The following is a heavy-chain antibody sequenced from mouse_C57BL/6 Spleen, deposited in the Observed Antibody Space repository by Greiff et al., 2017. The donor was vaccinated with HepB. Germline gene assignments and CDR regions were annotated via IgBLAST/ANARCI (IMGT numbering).Heavy chain of an antibody. CDR2: ISSGSSTI. V-gene: IGHV5-17*01. CDR3: ARRSYYGSARGYFDV. J-gene: IGHJ1*03. D-gene: IGHD1-1*01. CDR1: GFTFSDYG. Sequence: EVQRVESGGGLVKPGGSLKLSCAASGFTFSDYGMHWVRQAPEKGLEWVAYISSGSSTIYYADTVKGRFTISRDNAKNNLFLQMTSLRSEDTAMYYCARRSYYGSARGYFDVWGTGTTGTVSS.